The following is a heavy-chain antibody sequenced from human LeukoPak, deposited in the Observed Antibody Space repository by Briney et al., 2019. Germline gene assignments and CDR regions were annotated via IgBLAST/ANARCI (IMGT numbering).Heavy chain of an antibody. J-gene: IGHJ3*02. CDR1: GGSISSSNW. V-gene: IGHV4-4*02. Sequence: SGTLSLTCAVSGGSISSSNWWSWVRQPPGKGLEWIGYIYYSGSTNYNPSLKSRVTISVDTSKNQFSLKLSSVTAADTAVYYCAREWDAFDIWGQGTMVTVSS. CDR3: AREWDAFDI. CDR2: IYYSGST.